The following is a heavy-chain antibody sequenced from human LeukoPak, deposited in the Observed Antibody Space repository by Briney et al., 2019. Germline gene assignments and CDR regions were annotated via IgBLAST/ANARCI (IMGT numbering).Heavy chain of an antibody. Sequence: GGSLRLSCAASGFTFSNYWMHWVRQAPAKGLVWVSRINSDGSSTGYADSVKGRFTISRDNAKNTLYLQMNSLRAEDTAVYFCAGFTKVGATLFDYWGQGALVTVSS. CDR3: AGFTKVGATLFDY. V-gene: IGHV3-74*01. D-gene: IGHD1-26*01. CDR2: INSDGSST. CDR1: GFTFSNYW. J-gene: IGHJ4*02.